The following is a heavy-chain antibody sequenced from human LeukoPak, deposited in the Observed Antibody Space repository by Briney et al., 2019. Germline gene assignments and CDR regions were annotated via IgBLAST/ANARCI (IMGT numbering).Heavy chain of an antibody. J-gene: IGHJ5*02. CDR3: ARDAGFDP. Sequence: PSETLSLTCTVSGYSISSGYYWGWIRQPPGKGLEWIGSIYHSGSTYYNPSLKSRVTISVDTSKNQFSLKLSSVTAADTAVYYCARDAGFDPWGQGTLVTVSS. CDR1: GYSISSGYY. V-gene: IGHV4-38-2*02. CDR2: IYHSGST.